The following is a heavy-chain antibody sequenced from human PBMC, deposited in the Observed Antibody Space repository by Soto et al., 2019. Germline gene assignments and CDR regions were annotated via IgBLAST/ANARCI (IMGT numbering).Heavy chain of an antibody. CDR1: GGSISSDGYS. CDR2: IYHSGST. V-gene: IGHV4-30-2*01. CDR3: ARGRGNYFFYGMDV. D-gene: IGHD2-15*01. J-gene: IGHJ6*02. Sequence: PSETLSLTCAISGGSISSDGYSGSWIRQPPGKGLEWIGYIYHSGSTYYNPSLKSRVTISVDRSKNQFSLKLSSVTAADTAVYYCARGRGNYFFYGMDVWGQGXTVTV.